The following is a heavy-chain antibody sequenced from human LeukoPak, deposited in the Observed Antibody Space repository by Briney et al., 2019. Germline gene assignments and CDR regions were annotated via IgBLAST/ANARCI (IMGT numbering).Heavy chain of an antibody. CDR1: GGSINSHY. D-gene: IGHD3-22*01. CDR3: ARWRDSSGYYQHFDN. V-gene: IGHV4-4*07. Sequence: PSDTLSLTCTVSGGSINSHYWSWIRQPAGKGLEWIGHIYSSGSTDYNPSLKSRVTMSVDTSKKQFSLKLTSVTAADTAVYYCARWRDSSGYYQHFDNWGQGVLVTVSS. CDR2: IYSSGST. J-gene: IGHJ4*02.